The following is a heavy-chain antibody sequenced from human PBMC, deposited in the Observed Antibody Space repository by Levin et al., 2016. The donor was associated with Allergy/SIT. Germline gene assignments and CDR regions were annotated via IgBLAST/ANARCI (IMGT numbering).Heavy chain of an antibody. D-gene: IGHD2-8*01. CDR1: GFTFSSYA. CDR2: ISGSGGST. Sequence: GESLKISCAASGFTFSSYAMSWVRQAPGKGLEWVSAISGSGGSTYYADSVKGRFTISRDNSKNTLYLQMNSLRAEDTAVYYCAKGQVVLIGPRSVGPRGIPEDWGQGTLVTVSS. V-gene: IGHV3-23*01. CDR3: AKGQVVLIGPRSVGPRGIPED. J-gene: IGHJ4*02.